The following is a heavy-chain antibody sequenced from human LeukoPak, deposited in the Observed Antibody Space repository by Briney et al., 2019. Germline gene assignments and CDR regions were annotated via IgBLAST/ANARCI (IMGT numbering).Heavy chain of an antibody. CDR2: IYYTGST. D-gene: IGHD1-26*01. Sequence: PSETLSLTCTGSGGSISSYYWSWIRQPPGKGLEWIGYIYYTGSTNYNPSLEGRVTISLDTSKNQFSLKLTSVTAADTAVYYCARDPTGSYWGYWGQGTLVTVSS. J-gene: IGHJ4*02. CDR1: GGSISSYY. V-gene: IGHV4-59*01. CDR3: ARDPTGSYWGY.